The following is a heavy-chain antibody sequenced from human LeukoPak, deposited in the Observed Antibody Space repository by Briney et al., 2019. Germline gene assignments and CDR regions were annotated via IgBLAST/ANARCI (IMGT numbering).Heavy chain of an antibody. J-gene: IGHJ6*03. Sequence: SETLSLTCAVYGGSFSGYYWSWIRQPPGKGLEWIGEINHSGSTNYNPSLKSRVTISVDTSKNQFSLKLSSVTAADTAVYYCARLGYYYYYMDVWGKGTTVTVSS. CDR1: GGSFSGYY. CDR2: INHSGST. V-gene: IGHV4-34*01. CDR3: ARLGYYYYYMDV.